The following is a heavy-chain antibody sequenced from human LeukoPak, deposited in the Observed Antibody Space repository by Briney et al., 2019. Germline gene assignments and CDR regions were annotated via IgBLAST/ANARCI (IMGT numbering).Heavy chain of an antibody. CDR3: ARDSISSGYDYVHAFDI. V-gene: IGHV4-61*01. D-gene: IGHD5-12*01. CDR2: IYYSGST. CDR1: GGSVSSGSYY. Sequence: SETLSLTCTVSGGSVSSGSYYWSWIRQPPGKGLEWIGYIYYSGSTNYNPSLKSRVTISVDTSKNQFSLKLSSVTAADTAVYYCARDSISSGYDYVHAFDIWGQGTMVTVSS. J-gene: IGHJ3*02.